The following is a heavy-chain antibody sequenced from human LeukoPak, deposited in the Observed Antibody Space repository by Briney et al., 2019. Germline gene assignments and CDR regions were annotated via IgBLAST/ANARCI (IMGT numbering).Heavy chain of an antibody. CDR1: GFTFINYW. D-gene: IGHD4/OR15-4a*01. CDR3: TRGLPNFSFFDY. V-gene: IGHV3-74*01. Sequence: GGPLRLSCAASGFTFINYWMHWVRQAPGKGLVWVSRTNSDASTTLYADSVQGRFSVSRDNAKNTLYLQMSSLRAEDTAVYYCTRGLPNFSFFDYWGQGILVTVSS. CDR2: TNSDASTT. J-gene: IGHJ4*02.